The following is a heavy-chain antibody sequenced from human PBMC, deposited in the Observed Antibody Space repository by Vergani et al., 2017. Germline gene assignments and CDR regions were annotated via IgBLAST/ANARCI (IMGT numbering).Heavy chain of an antibody. CDR1: GYSISSGYY. CDR3: ARGGGATGHFDY. CDR2: IYHSGST. V-gene: IGHV4-38-2*02. D-gene: IGHD1-26*01. J-gene: IGHJ4*02. Sequence: QVQLQESGPGLVKPSETLSLTCTVSGYSISSGYYWGWIRQPPGKGLEWIGSIYHSGSTYYNPSLKSRVTISVDTSKNQFSLKLSSVAAADTAVYYCARGGGATGHFDYWGQGTLVTVSS.